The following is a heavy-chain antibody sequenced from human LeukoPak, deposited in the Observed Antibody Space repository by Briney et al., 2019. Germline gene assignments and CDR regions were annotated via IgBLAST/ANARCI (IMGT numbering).Heavy chain of an antibody. J-gene: IGHJ5*02. D-gene: IGHD1-26*01. V-gene: IGHV3-23*01. CDR1: GFSFSTYD. CDR3: ARGAIVGAGGGNWFDP. Sequence: GGSLRLSCVTSGFSFSTYDMSWVRQAPGKGLEWVSGITANTRGSITYYADSVKGRFTISRDSSKDTLYLQMNSLRAEDTAVYYCARGAIVGAGGGNWFDPWGQGTLVTVSS. CDR2: ITANTRGSIT.